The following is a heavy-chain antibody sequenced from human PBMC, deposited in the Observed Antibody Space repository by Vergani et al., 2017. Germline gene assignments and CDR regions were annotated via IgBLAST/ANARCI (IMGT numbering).Heavy chain of an antibody. D-gene: IGHD5-24*01. V-gene: IGHV3-11*01. CDR1: GFSFSDHY. J-gene: IGHJ3*02. CDR2: ISNSGNTI. Sequence: QVQLVESGGGLVKPGGSLRLSCAASGFSFSDHYMTWIRQAPGKGLEWVSYISNSGNTIEYADSVKGRFSISRDNAKSSLFLQMDSLRAEDTAVYYCARDHRDYNNYPGAFDSWGQGSMVTVSS. CDR3: ARDHRDYNNYPGAFDS.